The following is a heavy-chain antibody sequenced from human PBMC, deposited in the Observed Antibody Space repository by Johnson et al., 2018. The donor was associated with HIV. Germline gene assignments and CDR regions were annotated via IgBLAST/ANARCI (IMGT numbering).Heavy chain of an antibody. CDR3: AKLRWAPRAFDI. J-gene: IGHJ3*02. V-gene: IGHV3-30*18. CDR2: ISYDGGNK. CDR1: GFTFSTYG. Sequence: QMQLVESGGGVVQPGRSLRLSCAASGFTFSTYGMHWVRQAPGKGLEWVTFISYDGGNKHYADSVKGRFTISRDNSKNTLFLQMNSLRAEDTAVYYCAKLRWAPRAFDIWGQGTMVTVSS. D-gene: IGHD4-23*01.